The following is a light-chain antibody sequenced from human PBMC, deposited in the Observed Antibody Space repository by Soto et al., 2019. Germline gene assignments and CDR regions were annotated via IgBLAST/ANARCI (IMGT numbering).Light chain of an antibody. CDR2: GAS. Sequence: DIVMTQSPATLSVSPGERATLSCRASQSVSSGLAWYQQKPGQTPRLLIYGASTWASGIPARFSGSGSGTEFTLTISSLQSEDFAAYYCQQYNTLPPLTFGQGTRLEI. CDR1: QSVSSG. J-gene: IGKJ1*01. V-gene: IGKV3-15*01. CDR3: QQYNTLPPLT.